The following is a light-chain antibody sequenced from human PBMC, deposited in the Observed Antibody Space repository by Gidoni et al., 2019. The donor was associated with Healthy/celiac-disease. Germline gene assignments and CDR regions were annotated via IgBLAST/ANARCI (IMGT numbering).Light chain of an antibody. V-gene: IGKV1-5*03. CDR3: QQYNSYWT. J-gene: IGKJ1*01. Sequence: DIQMTQSPSTLSASVGDRVTITCRASQSISSWLAWYQQKPGKAPKLMIYKASTLASRVPSSFSGIGSGTEFTLTISSLQPDDFATYYCQQYNSYWTFGQXTKVEIK. CDR2: KAS. CDR1: QSISSW.